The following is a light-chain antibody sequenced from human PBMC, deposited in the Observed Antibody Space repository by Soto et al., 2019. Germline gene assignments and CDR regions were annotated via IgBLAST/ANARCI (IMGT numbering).Light chain of an antibody. CDR2: DVD. Sequence: QSALTQPRSVSGSLGQSVTISCTGTSSDVGGYNYLSWYQQHPGKAPRLIIHDVDRRPSGVPDRFSGSKSGSTASLTISGLQAEDEADYYCCSYAGGYRLEVLGGGTKVTV. CDR1: SSDVGGYNY. CDR3: CSYAGGYRLEV. J-gene: IGLJ3*02. V-gene: IGLV2-11*01.